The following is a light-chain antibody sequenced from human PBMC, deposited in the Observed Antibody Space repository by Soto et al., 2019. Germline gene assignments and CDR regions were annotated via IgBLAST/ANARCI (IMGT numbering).Light chain of an antibody. V-gene: IGKV3-15*01. CDR2: GTS. CDR1: QTVRTN. J-gene: IGKJ4*01. Sequence: EIVMTQSPATLSLSPGERATLSCRASQTVRTNLAWYQHKPGQAPRLLIYGTSSRAAGIPARFSGSGSGTAFTLTISSLQSEDFAVYYCQQYDNWPPKSFGGGTKVEIK. CDR3: QQYDNWPPKS.